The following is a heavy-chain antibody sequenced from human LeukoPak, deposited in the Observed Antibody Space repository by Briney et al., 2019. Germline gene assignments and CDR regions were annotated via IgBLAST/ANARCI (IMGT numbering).Heavy chain of an antibody. D-gene: IGHD6-6*01. V-gene: IGHV3-20*04. J-gene: IGHJ3*01. CDR3: ARDGGYSSSPLVV. CDR1: EFTFDDYG. Sequence: GGSLRLSCAAAEFTFDDYGMSWVRQAPGKGLEWVSGINWNGGSTGYADSVKGRFTISRDNAKNSLYLQMNSLRAEDAALYYCARDGGYSSSPLVVWGQGTMVTVSS. CDR2: INWNGGST.